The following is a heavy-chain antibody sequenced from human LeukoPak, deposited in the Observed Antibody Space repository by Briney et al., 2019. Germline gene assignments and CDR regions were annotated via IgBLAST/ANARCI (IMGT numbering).Heavy chain of an antibody. CDR2: ISAYNGNT. D-gene: IGHD3-10*01. CDR3: ARGAMVRGVTGMDV. CDR1: GYTFINYG. V-gene: IGHV1-18*04. Sequence: ASVKVSCKASGYTFINYGFSWVRQAPGQGLEWMGWISAYNGNTNYAQKLQGRVTMTTDTSTSTAYMELRSLRSDDTAVYYCARGAMVRGVTGMDVWGKGTTVTVSS. J-gene: IGHJ6*04.